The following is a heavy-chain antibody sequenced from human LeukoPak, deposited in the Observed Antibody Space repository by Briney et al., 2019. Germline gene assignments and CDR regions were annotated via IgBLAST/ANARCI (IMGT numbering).Heavy chain of an antibody. J-gene: IGHJ4*02. Sequence: GGSLRLSCAASGFTFSNAWMSWVRQAPGKGLEWVGRIKSKTDGGTTDYAAPVKGRFTNSRDDSKNTLYLQMNSLKTEDTAVYYCTTDQYYDSSGYYQYFDYWGQGTLVTVSS. CDR1: GFTFSNAW. CDR2: IKSKTDGGTT. CDR3: TTDQYYDSSGYYQYFDY. D-gene: IGHD3-22*01. V-gene: IGHV3-15*01.